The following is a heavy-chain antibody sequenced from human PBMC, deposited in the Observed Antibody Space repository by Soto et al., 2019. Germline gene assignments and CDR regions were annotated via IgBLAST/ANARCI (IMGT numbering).Heavy chain of an antibody. CDR2: IIPIFGTA. J-gene: IGHJ6*02. V-gene: IGHV1-69*13. CDR3: ARQSAAGPSYYYYGMDV. Sequence: ASVKVSCKASGGTFSSYAISWVRQAPGQGLEWMGGIIPIFGTANYAQKFQGRVTITADESASTAYMELSSLRSEDTAVYYCARQSAAGPSYYYYGMDVWGQGTTVTVSS. CDR1: GGTFSSYA. D-gene: IGHD6-13*01.